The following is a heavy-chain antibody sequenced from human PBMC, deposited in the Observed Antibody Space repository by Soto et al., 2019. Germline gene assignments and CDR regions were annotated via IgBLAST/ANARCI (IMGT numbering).Heavy chain of an antibody. CDR1: GYSFTDYH. V-gene: IGHV1-2*04. J-gene: IGHJ6*02. Sequence: ASVKVSCKASGYSFTDYHIHWVRQAPGQGLEWLGRINPKSGGTSTAQKFQGWVTMTTDTSISTASMELTRLTSDDTAIYYCARGDSTDCSNGVCSFFYNHNMDVWGQGATVTVSS. D-gene: IGHD2-8*01. CDR3: ARGDSTDCSNGVCSFFYNHNMDV. CDR2: INPKSGGT.